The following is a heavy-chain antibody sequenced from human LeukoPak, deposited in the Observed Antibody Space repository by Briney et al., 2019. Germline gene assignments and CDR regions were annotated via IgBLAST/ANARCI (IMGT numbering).Heavy chain of an antibody. CDR2: FFYTGNT. Sequence: PSETLSLTCTVSGGSISSGSYYWSWIRQPAGKGLEWIGYFFYTGNTYYNASLKSQVSISIDTSKNQFSLRLTSVTAADTAVYYCARQTGSGLFILPGGQGTLVTVSS. CDR1: GGSISSGSYY. D-gene: IGHD3/OR15-3a*01. J-gene: IGHJ4*02. CDR3: ARQTGSGLFILP. V-gene: IGHV4-61*10.